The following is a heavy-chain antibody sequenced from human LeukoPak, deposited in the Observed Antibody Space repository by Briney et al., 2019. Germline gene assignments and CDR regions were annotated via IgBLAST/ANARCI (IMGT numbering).Heavy chain of an antibody. CDR3: ARDRGYCSGGSCYSCLDY. CDR2: IYYSGST. D-gene: IGHD2-15*01. J-gene: IGHJ4*02. Sequence: PSETLSLTCTVSGGSISSYYWSWIRQPPGKGLEWIGYIYYSGSTNYNPSLKSRVTISVDTSKNQFSLKLSSVTAADTAVYYCARDRGYCSGGSCYSCLDYWAREPWSPSPQ. CDR1: GGSISSYY. V-gene: IGHV4-59*01.